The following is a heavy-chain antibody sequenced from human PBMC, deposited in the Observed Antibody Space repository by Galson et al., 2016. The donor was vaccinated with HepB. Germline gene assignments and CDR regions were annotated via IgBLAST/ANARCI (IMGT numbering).Heavy chain of an antibody. CDR3: AKGGNTISEYFHH. D-gene: IGHD3-10*01. Sequence: SLRLSCAASNFTFSDYAMTWVRQAPGMGLEWVSSITGNGGSTYYADSVKGRFIISRDNSKNTLHLQMDNLRADDTALYYCAKGGNTISEYFHHWGQGTLVSVSS. CDR2: ITGNGGST. J-gene: IGHJ1*01. V-gene: IGHV3-23*01. CDR1: NFTFSDYA.